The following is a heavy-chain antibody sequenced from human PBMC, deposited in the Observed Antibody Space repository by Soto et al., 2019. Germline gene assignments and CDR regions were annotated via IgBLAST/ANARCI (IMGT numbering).Heavy chain of an antibody. J-gene: IGHJ3*02. D-gene: IGHD3-22*01. V-gene: IGHV3-66*02. CDR2: HYSGGST. Sequence: GGSLRLSCAISGFSVSSNYLSWVRQAPGKGLEWVSVHYSGGSTYYADSVQGRFTISRDKSNNMVYLQMDSLRVEDTAVYYCARTYDCSNINCFRAFDSWGQGTLVTVSS. CDR3: ARTYDCSNINCFRAFDS. CDR1: GFSVSSNY.